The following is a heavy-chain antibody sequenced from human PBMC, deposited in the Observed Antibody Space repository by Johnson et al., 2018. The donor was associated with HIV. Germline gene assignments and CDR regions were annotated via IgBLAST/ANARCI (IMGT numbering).Heavy chain of an antibody. CDR1: GFTFSTYW. Sequence: EQLVESGGGLVQPGGSLRLSCVASGFTFSTYWMSWVRQAPGKGLEWVSVIYSGGSTYHADSVKGRFTISRDNSKSTLYLQMNSQRAEDTAVYYCARDLNHGDTGGGAFDIWGQGTMVTVSS. CDR3: ARDLNHGDTGGGAFDI. J-gene: IGHJ3*02. V-gene: IGHV3-66*02. CDR2: IYSGGST. D-gene: IGHD1-14*01.